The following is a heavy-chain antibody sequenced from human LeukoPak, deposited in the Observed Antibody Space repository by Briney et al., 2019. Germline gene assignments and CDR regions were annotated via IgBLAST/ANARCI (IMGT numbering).Heavy chain of an antibody. D-gene: IGHD3-10*01. CDR2: IYYSGST. J-gene: IGHJ5*02. CDR3: ARSSLWLGESRINWFDP. Sequence: SETLSLTCTVSGGSISSSSYYWGWIRQPPGKGLEWIGSIYYSGSTYYNPSLKSRVTISVDTSKNQFSLKLSSVTAADTAVYYCARSSLWLGESRINWFDPWGQGTLVTVSS. CDR1: GGSISSSSYY. V-gene: IGHV4-39*01.